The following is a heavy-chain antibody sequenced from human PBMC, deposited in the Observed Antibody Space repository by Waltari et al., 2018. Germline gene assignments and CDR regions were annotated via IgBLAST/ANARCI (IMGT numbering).Heavy chain of an antibody. CDR3: AIHRGVSGLKG. CDR1: GGNFKNYA. CDR2: VIPIFATT. Sequence: QVQLMQSGAEVKKPGSSVKVSCKASGGNFKNYAANWVRQVPGQGLEWIGGVIPIFATTIYAQKFQDRVTITTDESTSTAYMELSSLTSEDTAVYYCAIHRGVSGLKGWGQGTLVTVSS. V-gene: IGHV1-69*05. J-gene: IGHJ4*02. D-gene: IGHD3-10*01.